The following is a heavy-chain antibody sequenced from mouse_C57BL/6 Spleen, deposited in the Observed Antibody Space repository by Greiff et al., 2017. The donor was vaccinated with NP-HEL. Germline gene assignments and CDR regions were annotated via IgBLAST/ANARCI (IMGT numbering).Heavy chain of an antibody. V-gene: IGHV14-1*01. CDR3: TTDYGSSYGAMDY. J-gene: IGHJ4*01. Sequence: EVQLQQSGAELVRPGASVKLSCTASGFNFTAYYMHWVKQRPEQGLEWIGRIDPEDGDTEYAPKFQGKATMTADTSSNTSYLQLSSLTSEDTAVYYCTTDYGSSYGAMDYWGQGTSVTVSS. CDR1: GFNFTAYY. D-gene: IGHD1-1*01. CDR2: IDPEDGDT.